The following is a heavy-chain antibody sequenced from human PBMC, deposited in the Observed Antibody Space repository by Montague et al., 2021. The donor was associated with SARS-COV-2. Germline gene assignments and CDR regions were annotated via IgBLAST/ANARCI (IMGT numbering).Heavy chain of an antibody. D-gene: IGHD1-1*01. J-gene: IGHJ4*02. Sequence: SETLSLTCEVSGGSISSYYWSWIRQSPGKGLEWIGYVHYTGSTKYNPSLKTRVTLSLDTPKNQFSLKLSSVTAAATAVYYCARAQNTCFIANCVNYFEVWGLGALVTVSS. CDR3: ARAQNTCFIANCVNYFEV. V-gene: IGHV4-59*01. CDR2: VHYTGST. CDR1: GGSISSYY.